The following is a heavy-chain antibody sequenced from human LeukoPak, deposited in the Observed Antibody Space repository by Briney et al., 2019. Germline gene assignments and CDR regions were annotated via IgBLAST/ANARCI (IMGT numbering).Heavy chain of an antibody. V-gene: IGHV1-8*03. CDR2: MTPNSGNT. J-gene: IGHJ6*03. CDR3: ARGYDFWSGSYHYYMDV. CDR1: GYTFTSYD. Sequence: ASVKVSCKASGYTFTSYDINWARQATGQGLEWMGWMTPNSGNTGYAQKFQGRVTITRNTSISTAYMELSSLRSEDTAVYYCARGYDFWSGSYHYYMDVWGKGSTVTVSS. D-gene: IGHD3-3*01.